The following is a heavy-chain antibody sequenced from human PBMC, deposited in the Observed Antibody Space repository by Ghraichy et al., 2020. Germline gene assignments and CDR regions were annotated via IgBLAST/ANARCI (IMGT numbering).Heavy chain of an antibody. J-gene: IGHJ4*02. CDR3: ARDPGGSPGGY. D-gene: IGHD1-26*01. CDR1: GFTVSDNY. V-gene: IGHV3-53*04. Sequence: SCAASGFTVSDNYMSWVRQAPGKGLEWVSVIYRDGSTYYADSVKGRFTISRHISKNTLFLQMDSLRTEDTALYYCARDPGGSPGGYWGQGTLVTVSS. CDR2: IYRDGST.